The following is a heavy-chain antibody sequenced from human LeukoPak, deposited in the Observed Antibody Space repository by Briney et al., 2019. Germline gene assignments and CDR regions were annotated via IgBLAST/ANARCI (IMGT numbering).Heavy chain of an antibody. J-gene: IGHJ5*02. Sequence: ASVKVSCKASGYTSTSYVISWVRQAPGRGLEWMGWICAYNGNTNYAQKLQGRVTMTTDTSTSTAYMELRSLRSDDTAVYYCARYSGIAVAGTGWFDPWGQGTLVTVSS. CDR2: ICAYNGNT. CDR3: ARYSGIAVAGTGWFDP. CDR1: GYTSTSYV. V-gene: IGHV1-18*01. D-gene: IGHD6-19*01.